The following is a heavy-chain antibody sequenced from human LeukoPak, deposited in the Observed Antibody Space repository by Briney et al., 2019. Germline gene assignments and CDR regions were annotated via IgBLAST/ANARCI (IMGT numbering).Heavy chain of an antibody. V-gene: IGHV3-30*18. D-gene: IGHD3-3*01. CDR2: ISYDGSNK. Sequence: GRSLRLSCAASGFTFSSYGMHWVRQAPGKGLEWVAVISYDGSNKYYADSVKGRFTISRDNSKNTLYLQMNSLRAEDTAVYYCAKDGLRFLGWLPNWFDPWGQGTLVTVSS. J-gene: IGHJ5*02. CDR3: AKDGLRFLGWLPNWFDP. CDR1: GFTFSSYG.